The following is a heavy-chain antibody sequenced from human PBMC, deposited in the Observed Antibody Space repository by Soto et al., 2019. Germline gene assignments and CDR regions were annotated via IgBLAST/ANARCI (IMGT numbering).Heavy chain of an antibody. CDR2: ISAYNGNT. D-gene: IGHD6-19*01. CDR3: ARSGRGVAGAASHKDY. V-gene: IGHV1-18*01. Sequence: QVQLVQSGAEVKKPGASVKVSCKASGYTFTSYGISWVRQAPGQGLEWMGWISAYNGNTNYAQKLQGRVTMTTDTCTXXADRELRSQRSDDTAVYYCARSGRGVAGAASHKDYWGQGTLVTVSS. CDR1: GYTFTSYG. J-gene: IGHJ4*02.